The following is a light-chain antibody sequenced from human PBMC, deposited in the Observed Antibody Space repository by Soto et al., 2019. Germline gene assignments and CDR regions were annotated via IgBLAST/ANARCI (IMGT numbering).Light chain of an antibody. CDR3: TSYTNTSPYV. V-gene: IGLV2-14*01. Sequence: QSVLTQPASMSGSPGQSITISCTGTSSVIGRYNFVSWYQHHPGKAPKLIIYEATKRPSGVSYRFSGSKSGNTASLTISGLQAEDEADYYCTSYTNTSPYVFGTGTTVTVL. CDR2: EAT. J-gene: IGLJ1*01. CDR1: SSVIGRYNF.